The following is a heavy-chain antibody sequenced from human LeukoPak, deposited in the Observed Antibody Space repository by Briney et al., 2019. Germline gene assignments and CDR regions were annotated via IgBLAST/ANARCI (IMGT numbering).Heavy chain of an antibody. V-gene: IGHV7-4-1*02. CDR1: GYTFTSYA. CDR2: INTNTGNP. D-gene: IGHD6-19*01. Sequence: GASVKVSCKASGYTFTSYAMNWVRQAPGQGLEWMGWINTNTGNPTYAQGFTGRFVFSLDTSISTAYLQISSLKAEDTAVYYCARDDPIAVAEGYYYGMDVWGQGTTVTVSS. CDR3: ARDDPIAVAEGYYYGMDV. J-gene: IGHJ6*02.